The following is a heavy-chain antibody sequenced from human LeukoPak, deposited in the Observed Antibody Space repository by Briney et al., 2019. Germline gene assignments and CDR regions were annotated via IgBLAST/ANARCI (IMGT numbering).Heavy chain of an antibody. CDR3: ARMLDYDFWSGPADYYYGMDV. J-gene: IGHJ6*02. CDR2: ISAYNGNT. CDR1: GYTFTGYY. D-gene: IGHD3-3*01. Sequence: ASVKVSCKASGYTFTGYYMHWVRQAPGQGLEWMGWISAYNGNTNYAQKLQGRVTMTTDTSTSTAYMELRSLRSDDTAVYYCARMLDYDFWSGPADYYYGMDVWGQGTTVTVS. V-gene: IGHV1-18*04.